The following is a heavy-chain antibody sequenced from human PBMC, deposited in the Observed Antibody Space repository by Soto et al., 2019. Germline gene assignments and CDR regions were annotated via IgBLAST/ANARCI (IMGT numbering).Heavy chain of an antibody. CDR1: GYTFTGYY. CDR3: ARGGSLWFGELSAYYYGMDV. V-gene: IGHV1-2*04. D-gene: IGHD3-10*01. J-gene: IGHJ6*02. CDR2: INPNSGGT. Sequence: GASVKVSCKASGYTFTGYYMHWVRQAPGQGLEWMGWINPNSGGTNYVQKFQGWVTMTRDTSISTAYMELSRLRSNDTAVYYCARGGSLWFGELSAYYYGMDVWGQGTTVTVSS.